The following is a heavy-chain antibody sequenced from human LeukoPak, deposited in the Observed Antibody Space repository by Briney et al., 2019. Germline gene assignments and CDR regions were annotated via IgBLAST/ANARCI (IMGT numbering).Heavy chain of an antibody. CDR1: GYTFTDYY. V-gene: IGHV1-2*02. J-gene: IGHJ4*02. CDR2: INPNSGGT. D-gene: IGHD3-16*01. CDR3: ARAGIGLGESYDY. Sequence: GASVKVSCKASGYTFTDYYIHWLRQAPGQGLEWMGWINPNSGGTNYAQKFQGGVTMTRDTSISTAYMELSRLRSDDTAVYYCARAGIGLGESYDYWGQGTLVTVSS.